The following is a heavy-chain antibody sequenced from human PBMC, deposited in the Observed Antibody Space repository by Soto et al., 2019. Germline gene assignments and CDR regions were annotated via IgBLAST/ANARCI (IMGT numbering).Heavy chain of an antibody. D-gene: IGHD3-10*01. J-gene: IGHJ5*02. CDR3: AHMGYGSGSRTGGWFDP. V-gene: IGHV2-5*01. CDR2: IYWNDDK. Sequence: QITLKESGPTLVKPTQTLTLTCTFSGFSLSTSGVGVGWIRQPPGKALEWLALIYWNDDKRYSPSLKSRLTITKDTSKHQVVLTMTNMDPVDTATYYCAHMGYGSGSRTGGWFDPWGQGTLVTVSS. CDR1: GFSLSTSGVG.